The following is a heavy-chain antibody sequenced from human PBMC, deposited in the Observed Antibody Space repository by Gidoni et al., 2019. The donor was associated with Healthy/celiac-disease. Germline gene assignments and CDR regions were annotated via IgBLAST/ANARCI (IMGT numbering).Heavy chain of an antibody. J-gene: IGHJ6*02. CDR1: GGSISSYY. Sequence: QVHLQESGPGLVKPSETLSLTCTVSGGSISSYYWSWIRQPAGKGLEWIGRIYTSGSTNYNPSLKSRVTMSVDTSKNQFSLKLSSVTAADTAVYYCARDRPQWLVHSYYYGMDVWGQGTTVTVSS. CDR3: ARDRPQWLVHSYYYGMDV. D-gene: IGHD6-19*01. CDR2: IYTSGST. V-gene: IGHV4-4*07.